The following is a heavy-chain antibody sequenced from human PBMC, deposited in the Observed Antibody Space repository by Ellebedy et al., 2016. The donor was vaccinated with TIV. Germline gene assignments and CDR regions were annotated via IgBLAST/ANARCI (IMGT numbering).Heavy chain of an antibody. V-gene: IGHV3-48*01. Sequence: LSLTCAASGFTFSLYSMNWVRQAPGKGLEWISYISSGSSSIYYADSVTGRFTITRDNDKNLLYLQMSSLRVEDTAVYYCARDFRQWLAQGDALDVWGQGTTVTVSS. CDR3: ARDFRQWLAQGDALDV. CDR1: GFTFSLYS. J-gene: IGHJ6*02. CDR2: ISSGSSSI. D-gene: IGHD6-19*01.